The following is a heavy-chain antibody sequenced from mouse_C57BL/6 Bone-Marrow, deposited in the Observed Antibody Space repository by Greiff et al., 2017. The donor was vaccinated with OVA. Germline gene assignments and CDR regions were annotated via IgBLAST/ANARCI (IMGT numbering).Heavy chain of an antibody. CDR3: TRSKATGTEDFDY. CDR2: IDPETGGT. CDR1: GYTFTDYE. D-gene: IGHD4-1*02. V-gene: IGHV1-15*01. J-gene: IGHJ2*01. Sequence: QVQLQQSGAELVRPGASVTLSCKASGYTFTDYEMHWVKQTPVHGLEWIGAIDPETGGTAYNQKFKGKAILTADKSSSTADMELRSLTSEDSAVYYCTRSKATGTEDFDYWGQGTTLTVSS.